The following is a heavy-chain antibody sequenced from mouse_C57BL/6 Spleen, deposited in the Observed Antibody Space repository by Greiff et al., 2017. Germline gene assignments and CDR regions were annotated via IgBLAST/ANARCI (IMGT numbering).Heavy chain of an antibody. CDR1: GFTFSSYG. CDR3: ARRPYGNLYAMDY. J-gene: IGHJ4*01. Sequence: EVKLMVSGGDLVKPGGSLKLSCASSGFTFSSYGMSWVRLTPDTRLEWVATISSCCSYTYYPDRLQGRFTISRDNAKNTLYLQRSSLTSEDTAMYYCARRPYGNLYAMDYWGQGTSVTVSS. CDR2: ISSCCSYT. V-gene: IGHV5-6*02. D-gene: IGHD2-1*01.